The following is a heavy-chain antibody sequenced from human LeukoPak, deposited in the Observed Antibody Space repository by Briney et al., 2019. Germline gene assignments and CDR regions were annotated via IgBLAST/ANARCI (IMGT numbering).Heavy chain of an antibody. Sequence: GGSLRLSCAASGFTFSDQYMDWVRQAPGKGLEWVARTRNKANSYTTEYAASVKGRFTISRDVPKNSLYLQMNSLKTEDTAVYYCTSSSDSSGYRAFDIWRQGTMVTVSS. D-gene: IGHD3-22*01. V-gene: IGHV3-72*01. CDR2: TRNKANSYTT. J-gene: IGHJ3*02. CDR3: TSSSDSSGYRAFDI. CDR1: GFTFSDQY.